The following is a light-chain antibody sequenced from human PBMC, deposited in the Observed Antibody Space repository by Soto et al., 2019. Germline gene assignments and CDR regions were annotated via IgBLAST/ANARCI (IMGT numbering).Light chain of an antibody. J-gene: IGKJ2*01. CDR1: QTVTTNY. CDR3: QQYWSSVST. V-gene: IGKV3-20*01. CDR2: GES. Sequence: ETVLTQSPGTLSLSPGETATLSCRASQTVTTNYLAWYQQKPDQAPRLLIYGESSRATGIPDRFSGSGSGADFTRTNSRLEPEDFAVYYCQQYWSSVSTFGAGTKLEIK.